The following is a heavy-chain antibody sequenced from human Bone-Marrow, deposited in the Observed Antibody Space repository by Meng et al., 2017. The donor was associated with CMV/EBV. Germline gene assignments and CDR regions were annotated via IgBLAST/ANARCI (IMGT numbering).Heavy chain of an antibody. CDR1: GFTFSSYA. J-gene: IGHJ4*02. Sequence: GESLKISCATSGFTFSSYAMSWVRQAPGKGLEWVSVISGSGGSTYYADSVKGRFTISRDNSKNTLYLQMNSLRAEDTAVYYCAKGSDCSSTSCTKKGSRDYWGQGTLVTVSS. CDR2: ISGSGGST. D-gene: IGHD2-2*01. V-gene: IGHV3-23*01. CDR3: AKGSDCSSTSCTKKGSRDY.